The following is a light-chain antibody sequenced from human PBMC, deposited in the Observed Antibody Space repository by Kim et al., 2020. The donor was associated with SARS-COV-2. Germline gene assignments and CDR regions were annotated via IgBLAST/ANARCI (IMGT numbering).Light chain of an antibody. CDR1: QSISSY. CDR2: AAS. J-gene: IGKJ2*01. CDR3: QQCYSTPYT. V-gene: IGKV1-39*01. Sequence: DIQMTQSPSSLSASVGDRVTITCRASQSISSYLNWYQQKPGKAPKLLIYAASSLQSGVPSRFSGSGSGTDFTLTISSLQPEDFATYYCQQCYSTPYTFGQGTNLEI.